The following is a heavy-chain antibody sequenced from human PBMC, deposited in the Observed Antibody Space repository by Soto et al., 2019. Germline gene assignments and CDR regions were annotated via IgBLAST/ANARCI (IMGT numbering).Heavy chain of an antibody. J-gene: IGHJ4*02. Sequence: EGSLRLSCAASGFSFSSYAMSWVRQAPGKGLEWVSAISGSGGSTYYADSVKGRFTISRDNSKNTLYLQMNSLRAEDTAVYCCDQARDSSGWYGYYFDYWGPRHLVTVSS. V-gene: IGHV3-23*01. CDR2: ISGSGGST. CDR3: DQARDSSGWYGYYFDY. CDR1: GFSFSSYA. D-gene: IGHD6-19*01.